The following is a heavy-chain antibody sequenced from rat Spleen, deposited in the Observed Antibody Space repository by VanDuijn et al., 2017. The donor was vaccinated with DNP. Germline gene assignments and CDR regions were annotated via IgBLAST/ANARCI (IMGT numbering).Heavy chain of an antibody. CDR3: TREGRTMVVGFLDY. V-gene: IGHV2-19*01. D-gene: IGHD1-12*02. CDR2: IRANGIT. Sequence: QVQLKESGPGLVQPSQTLSLTCTVSDFSLTDYSIHWVRQFPGKGLEWLGRIRANGITDYHSGLKSRLSITRDISKSRVFLEMNSLQTEDSAIYFCTREGRTMVVGFLDYWGRGVMVTVSS. J-gene: IGHJ2*01. CDR1: DFSLTDYS.